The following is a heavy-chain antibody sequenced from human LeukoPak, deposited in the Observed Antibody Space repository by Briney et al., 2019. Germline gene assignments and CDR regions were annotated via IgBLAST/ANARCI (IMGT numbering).Heavy chain of an antibody. CDR1: GGSISSGNYY. J-gene: IGHJ4*02. V-gene: IGHV4-61*02. D-gene: IGHD3-22*01. CDR3: ARGTYEDFDS. Sequence: SQTLSLTCTVSGGSISSGNYYWRWIRPPAGKGLEWVGRIYTSGSTNYNPSLKSRVTISVDTSKTQFSLKLSSVIAADTAVYYCARGTYEDFDSWGQGTLVTVSS. CDR2: IYTSGST.